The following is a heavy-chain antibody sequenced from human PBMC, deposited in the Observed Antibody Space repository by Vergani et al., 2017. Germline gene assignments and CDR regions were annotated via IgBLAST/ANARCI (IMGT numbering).Heavy chain of an antibody. J-gene: IGHJ1*01. Sequence: QVQLQESGPGLVKPSQTLSLTCTVSGGSISSGSYYWSWIRQPAGKGLEWIGRIYTSGSTNYNPSLKSRVTMSVDTSKNQFSLKLSSVTAADTAVYYCARDRVSTGYCSSTSSYTGAEYFQHWGQGTLVTVSS. CDR3: ARDRVSTGYCSSTSSYTGAEYFQH. D-gene: IGHD2-2*02. V-gene: IGHV4-61*02. CDR2: IYTSGST. CDR1: GGSISSGSYY.